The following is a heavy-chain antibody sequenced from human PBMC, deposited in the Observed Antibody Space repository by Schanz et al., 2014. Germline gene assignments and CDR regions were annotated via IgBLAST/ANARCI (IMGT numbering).Heavy chain of an antibody. J-gene: IGHJ4*02. Sequence: VQLVESGGGLVQPGGSLRLSCAASGFTFSNYAMGWVRQAPGKGPEWVSSLTGSGGGTYYADSVRGRFAISRDNSKNTLYLEMNSLRAEDTAVYYCARGRTFDYWGQGTLVTVSS. CDR3: ARGRTFDY. CDR2: LTGSGGGT. CDR1: GFTFSNYA. V-gene: IGHV3-23*04.